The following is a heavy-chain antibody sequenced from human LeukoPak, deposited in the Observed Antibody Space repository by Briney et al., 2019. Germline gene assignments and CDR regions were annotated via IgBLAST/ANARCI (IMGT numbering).Heavy chain of an antibody. CDR1: GFTFSSYA. Sequence: PGRSLRLSCAASGFTFSSYAMHWVRQAPGKGLEWVAVISYDGSNKYYADSVKGRFTISRDNSKNTLYLQMNSLRAEDTAVYYCVSGVDAFDIWGQGTMVTVSS. J-gene: IGHJ3*02. CDR3: VSGVDAFDI. D-gene: IGHD2-8*01. V-gene: IGHV3-30-3*01. CDR2: ISYDGSNK.